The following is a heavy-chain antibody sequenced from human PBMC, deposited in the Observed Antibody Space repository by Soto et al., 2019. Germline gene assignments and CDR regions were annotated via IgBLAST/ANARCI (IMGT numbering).Heavy chain of an antibody. Sequence: QVQLVQSGAEVKKPGSSVKVSCKASGGTFSSYAISWVRQAPGQGLEWMGGIIPIFGTANYAQKFQGRVTITADESTSTAYMELSSLRSEDTAVYYCARQTYYYDSSGYLYYFDYWGQGTLVTVSS. J-gene: IGHJ4*02. CDR1: GGTFSSYA. CDR2: IIPIFGTA. V-gene: IGHV1-69*01. CDR3: ARQTYYYDSSGYLYYFDY. D-gene: IGHD3-22*01.